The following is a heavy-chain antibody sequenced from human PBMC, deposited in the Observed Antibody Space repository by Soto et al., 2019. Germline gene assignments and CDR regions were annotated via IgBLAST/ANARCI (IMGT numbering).Heavy chain of an antibody. Sequence: PSGTLSLTCPVSGGSLSRGGYYLGWVRQHPGKGLEWIGYIYYSGSTYYNPSLKSRVTISVDTSKNQFSLKLSSVTAADTAVYYCARVTVTNYFDYWGQGTLVTVSS. D-gene: IGHD4-17*01. V-gene: IGHV4-31*03. CDR1: GGSLSRGGYY. CDR2: IYYSGST. J-gene: IGHJ4*02. CDR3: ARVTVTNYFDY.